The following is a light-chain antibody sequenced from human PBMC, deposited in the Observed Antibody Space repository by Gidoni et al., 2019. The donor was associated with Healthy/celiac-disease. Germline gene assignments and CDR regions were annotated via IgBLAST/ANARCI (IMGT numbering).Light chain of an antibody. V-gene: IGKV3-11*01. J-gene: IGKJ4*01. CDR3: QQRSNWALT. CDR2: DAS. CDR1: QSVSSY. Sequence: ETGCTHSPATLSLSPGERSTLPCRASQSVSSYLDWYQQKPGQAPRLLIYDASNRATGIPARFSGSGSGTDFTLTISSLEPEDFAVYYCQQRSNWALTFGGGTKVEIK.